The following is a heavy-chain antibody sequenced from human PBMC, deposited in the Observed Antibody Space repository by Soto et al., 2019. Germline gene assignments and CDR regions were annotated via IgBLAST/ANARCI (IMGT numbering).Heavy chain of an antibody. CDR1: GFTFSGYE. CDR3: AREVTVFGVIIPTPMDV. D-gene: IGHD3-3*01. CDR2: ISGSGTTI. V-gene: IGHV3-48*03. J-gene: IGHJ6*02. Sequence: GGALRLSCAASGFTFSGYEMNWVRHAPGKGLEWISYISGSGTTIYYADSVKGRFTISRDNAKKSLYLQMNSLRAEDTAVYYCAREVTVFGVIIPTPMDVWGQGTTVTVPS.